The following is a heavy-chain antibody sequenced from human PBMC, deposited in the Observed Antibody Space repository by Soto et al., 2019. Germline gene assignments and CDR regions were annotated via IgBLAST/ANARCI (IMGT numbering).Heavy chain of an antibody. V-gene: IGHV3-23*01. CDR2: ISGSGGST. J-gene: IGHJ6*02. CDR3: AQQNLRTTLLWFGEMDYYGMDV. Sequence: LRLSCAASGFTFSSYAMSWVRQAPGKGLEWVSAISGSGGSTYYADSVKGRFTISRDNSKNTLYLQMNSLRAEDTAVYYCAQQNLRTTLLWFGEMDYYGMDVWGQGTTVTVSS. D-gene: IGHD3-10*01. CDR1: GFTFSSYA.